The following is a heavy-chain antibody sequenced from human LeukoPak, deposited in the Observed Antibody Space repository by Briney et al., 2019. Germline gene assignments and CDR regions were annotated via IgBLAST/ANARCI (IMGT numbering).Heavy chain of an antibody. CDR2: IYHSGST. J-gene: IGHJ4*02. CDR1: GGSISTYY. D-gene: IGHD6-19*01. V-gene: IGHV4-59*01. CDR3: ARSNTEGSD. Sequence: SETLSLTCTVSGGSISTYYWNWIRQPPGKGLEWIGYIYHSGSTNYNPSLQSRVTISVDTSKNQFSLNLNSVTAADTAVYYCARSNTEGSDWGPGTLVTVSS.